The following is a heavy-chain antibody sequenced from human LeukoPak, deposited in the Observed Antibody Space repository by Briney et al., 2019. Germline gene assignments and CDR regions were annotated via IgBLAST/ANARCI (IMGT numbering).Heavy chain of an antibody. CDR2: IYPGYSDT. CDR3: ARIGSSSWYPNYNWFDP. D-gene: IGHD6-13*01. CDR1: GYSFTTYW. V-gene: IGHV5-51*01. J-gene: IGHJ5*02. Sequence: GESLKISCKGSGYSFTTYWIGWVRQMPGKGLEWMGIIYPGYSDTRYSPSFQGQVTISADKSISTAYLQWSSLKASDTAMYYCARIGSSSWYPNYNWFDPWGQGTLVTVSS.